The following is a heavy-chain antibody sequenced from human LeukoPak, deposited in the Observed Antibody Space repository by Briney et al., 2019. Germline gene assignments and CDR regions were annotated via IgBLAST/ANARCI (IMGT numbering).Heavy chain of an antibody. CDR2: ISGSDGNT. Sequence: GSLRLSCAASGFTFSNYAMSWVRQAPGKGLEWVSSISGSDGNTYYADSVKGRFTISRDNSKNTLYLHMNSLRAEDTAVYYCAKDRSTAVTPRGNWFDPWGQGTLVTVSS. CDR1: GFTFSNYA. CDR3: AKDRSTAVTPRGNWFDP. V-gene: IGHV3-23*01. D-gene: IGHD4-23*01. J-gene: IGHJ5*02.